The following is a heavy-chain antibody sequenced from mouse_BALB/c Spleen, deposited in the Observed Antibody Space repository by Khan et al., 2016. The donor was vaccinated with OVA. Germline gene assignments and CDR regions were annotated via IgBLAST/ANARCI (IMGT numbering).Heavy chain of an antibody. V-gene: IGHV1-77*01. CDR2: ISPGSDDT. Sequence: QVQLQQPGAELARPGASVKLSCKASGYIFTDYYINWVKQRTGQDLEWIGEISPGSDDTYYNEKFKGKATLTADKSSSTAYMQLSSLTSEDSAVYFCARRNYFGYTFAYWGQGTLVTVSA. D-gene: IGHD1-2*01. J-gene: IGHJ3*01. CDR3: ARRNYFGYTFAY. CDR1: GYIFTDYY.